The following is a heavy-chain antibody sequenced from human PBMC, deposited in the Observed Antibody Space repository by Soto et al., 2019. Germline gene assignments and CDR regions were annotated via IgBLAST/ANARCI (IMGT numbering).Heavy chain of an antibody. D-gene: IGHD6-13*01. Sequence: SGPTLVNPTQTLTLTCTFSGFSLSTSGMCVSWIRQPPGKALEWLALIDWDDDKYYSTSLKTRLTISKDTSKNQVVLTMTNMDPVDTATYYCARIAAAGNYYYYYGMDVWGQGTTVTVSS. CDR2: IDWDDDK. V-gene: IGHV2-70*01. J-gene: IGHJ6*02. CDR3: ARIAAAGNYYYYYGMDV. CDR1: GFSLSTSGMC.